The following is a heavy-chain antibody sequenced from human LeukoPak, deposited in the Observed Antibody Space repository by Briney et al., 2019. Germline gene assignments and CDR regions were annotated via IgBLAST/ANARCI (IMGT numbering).Heavy chain of an antibody. J-gene: IGHJ4*02. D-gene: IGHD3-10*01. CDR1: GFTFSSYW. Sequence: GGSLRLSCAASGFTFSSYWMHWVRQAPGKGLVWVSRINSDGSSTSYADSVKGRFTVSRDNAKNTLYLQMNSLRAEDTAVYYCAKDHGGYGSFDYWGQGTLVTVSS. CDR2: INSDGSST. CDR3: AKDHGGYGSFDY. V-gene: IGHV3-74*01.